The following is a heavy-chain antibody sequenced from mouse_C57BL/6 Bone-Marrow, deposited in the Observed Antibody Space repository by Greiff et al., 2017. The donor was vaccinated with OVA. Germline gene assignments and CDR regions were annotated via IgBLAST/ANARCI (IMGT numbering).Heavy chain of an antibody. Sequence: QVHVKQSGAELVRPGASVTLSCKASGYTFTDYEMHWVKQTPVHGLEWIGAIDPETGGTAYNQKFKGKAILTADKSSSTAYMELRSLTSEDSAGYYCTRGTSGDYWGQGTTLTVSS. J-gene: IGHJ2*01. CDR2: IDPETGGT. CDR1: GYTFTDYE. D-gene: IGHD3-1*01. CDR3: TRGTSGDY. V-gene: IGHV1-15*01.